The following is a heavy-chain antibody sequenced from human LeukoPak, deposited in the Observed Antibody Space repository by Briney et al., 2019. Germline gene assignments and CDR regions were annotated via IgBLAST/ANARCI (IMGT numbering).Heavy chain of an antibody. Sequence: GGSLRLSCAASRYTLSSFEMNWVRQAPGKGLEWVSYISSGGSSIYYADSVKGRFTISRDNAQNSLYLQMNSLRAEDTAVYYCARVQRGFFDYWGQGTLVTVSS. CDR3: ARVQRGFFDY. CDR1: RYTLSSFE. D-gene: IGHD3-10*01. V-gene: IGHV3-48*03. J-gene: IGHJ4*02. CDR2: ISSGGSSI.